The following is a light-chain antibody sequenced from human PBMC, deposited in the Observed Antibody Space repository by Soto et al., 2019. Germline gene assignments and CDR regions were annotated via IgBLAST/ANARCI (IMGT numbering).Light chain of an antibody. CDR3: QQYNYWPLT. J-gene: IGKJ4*01. CDR2: GAS. CDR1: QSVIIY. Sequence: EIVMTQSTATLSVSPGERVTLSCRASQSVIIYLAWYQQRPGQAPRPLIYGASTRATGIPARFSASGSGIEFTLAINSLQSEDFAVYYCQQYNYWPLTFGGGTSVEI. V-gene: IGKV3-15*01.